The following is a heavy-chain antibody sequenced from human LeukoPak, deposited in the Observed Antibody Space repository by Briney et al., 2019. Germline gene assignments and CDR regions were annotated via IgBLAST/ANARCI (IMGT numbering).Heavy chain of an antibody. CDR1: GDSVSSNRAA. J-gene: IGHJ3*02. D-gene: IGHD6-19*01. Sequence: SQTLSLTCAISGDSVSSNRAAWNWIRQSPSRGLEWLGRTYYRSKWSNDYAVSVESRIIINPDTSKNQFSLQLSSVTPEDTAVYYCARDSVTGSSVAAFDSRGQGTVVTVSS. CDR3: ARDSVTGSSVAAFDS. V-gene: IGHV6-1*01. CDR2: TYYRSKWSN.